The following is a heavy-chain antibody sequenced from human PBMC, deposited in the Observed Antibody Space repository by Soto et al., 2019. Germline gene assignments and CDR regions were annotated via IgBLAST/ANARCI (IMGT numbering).Heavy chain of an antibody. CDR2: IYWDDDK. Sequence: QITLKESGPTLVKPTQTLTLTCTFSGFSLSTSGVGVGWIRQPPGKALEWLALIYWDDDKRYSPSLKSRLTITKDTAKNQVGLTMTNKDPVDTGTDYSAHKPYGGINRAHAFVIWGQWTMVTVSS. V-gene: IGHV2-5*02. D-gene: IGHD4-17*01. CDR3: AHKPYGGINRAHAFVI. CDR1: GFSLSTSGVG. J-gene: IGHJ3*02.